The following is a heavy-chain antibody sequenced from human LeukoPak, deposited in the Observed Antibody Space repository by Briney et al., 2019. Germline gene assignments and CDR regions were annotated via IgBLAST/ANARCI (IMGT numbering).Heavy chain of an antibody. D-gene: IGHD1-26*01. V-gene: IGHV4-61*08. CDR2: IYYSGIT. CDR3: ARVPVGATFYYGMDV. J-gene: IGHJ6*02. Sequence: SETLSLTCTVSGGSISSSGYYWNWIRQHPGKGLEWLGYIYYSGITNYNPSLESRVTISVDTSKNKFSLKLSSVTAADTAVYYCARVPVGATFYYGMDVWGQGTTVTVSS. CDR1: GGSISSSGYY.